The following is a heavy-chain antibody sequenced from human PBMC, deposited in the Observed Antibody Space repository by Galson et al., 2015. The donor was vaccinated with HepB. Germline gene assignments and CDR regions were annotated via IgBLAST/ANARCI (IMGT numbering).Heavy chain of an antibody. V-gene: IGHV3-48*03. D-gene: IGHD3-10*01. CDR3: ARGVLLGMWWFDP. Sequence: SLRLSCAASGFTFSSYEMNWVRQAPGKGLEWVSYISSSGSTIYYADSVKGRFTISRDNAKNSLYLQMNSLRAEDTAVYYCARGVLLGMWWFDPWGQGTLVTVSS. CDR2: ISSSGSTI. CDR1: GFTFSSYE. J-gene: IGHJ5*02.